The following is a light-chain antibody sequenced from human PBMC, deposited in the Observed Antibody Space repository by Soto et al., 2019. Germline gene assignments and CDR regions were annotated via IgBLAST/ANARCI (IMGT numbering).Light chain of an antibody. CDR3: QQYGSSPIT. J-gene: IGKJ5*01. CDR2: DAS. CDR1: QSVSNY. V-gene: IGKV3-11*01. Sequence: EIVLTQSPSTLSLSAGERATLSCGASQSVSNYLAWYQQKPGQAPRLLIYDASNRATGIPARFSGSGSGTDFNLTIRGLETEDAAVYYCQQYGSSPITFGQGTRLEIK.